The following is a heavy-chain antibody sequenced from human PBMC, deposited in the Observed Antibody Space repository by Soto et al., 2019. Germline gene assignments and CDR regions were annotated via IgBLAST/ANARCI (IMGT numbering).Heavy chain of an antibody. D-gene: IGHD6-13*01. V-gene: IGHV1-18*01. Sequence: QVQLVQSGAEVKKPGASVKVSCKASGYTFTSYGISWVRQAPGQGLEWMGGISAYNGNTNYAQKLQGRVTMTTLTPTSTAYMEPRRLRADATAVYDCARESSGSCHDYWGQGTLVTVSP. CDR2: ISAYNGNT. CDR3: ARESSGSCHDY. J-gene: IGHJ4*02. CDR1: GYTFTSYG.